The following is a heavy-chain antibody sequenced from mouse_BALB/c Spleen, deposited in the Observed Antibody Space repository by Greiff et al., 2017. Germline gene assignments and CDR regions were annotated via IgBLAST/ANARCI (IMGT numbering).Heavy chain of an antibody. CDR2: ISSGSSTI. V-gene: IGHV5-17*02. J-gene: IGHJ3*01. CDR1: GFTFSSFG. CDR3: ARVYYGSSYVDWFAY. Sequence: EVKVVESGGGLVQPGGSRKLSCAASGFTFSSFGMHWVRQAPEKGLEWVAYISSGSSTIYYADTVKGRFTISRDNPKNTLFLQMTSLRSEDTAMYYCARVYYGSSYVDWFAYWGQGTLVTVSA. D-gene: IGHD1-1*01.